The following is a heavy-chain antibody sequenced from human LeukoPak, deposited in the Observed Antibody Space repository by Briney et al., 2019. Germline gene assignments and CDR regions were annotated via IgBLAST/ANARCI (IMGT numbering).Heavy chain of an antibody. CDR2: IYYSGST. CDR1: GGSISSSSYY. J-gene: IGHJ6*02. Sequence: SETLSLTCTVSGGSISSSSYYWGWIRQPPGKGLEWIGSIYYSGSTYYNPSLKSRVTISVDTSKNQFSLKLSSVTAADTAVYYCARQVGGPGDYYYYGMDVWGQGTTVTVSS. D-gene: IGHD3-16*01. V-gene: IGHV4-39*07. CDR3: ARQVGGPGDYYYYGMDV.